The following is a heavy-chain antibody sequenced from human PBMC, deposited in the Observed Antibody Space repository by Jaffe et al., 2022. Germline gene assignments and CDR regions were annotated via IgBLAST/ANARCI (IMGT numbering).Heavy chain of an antibody. Sequence: QVQLQESGPGLVKPSETLSLTCTVSGGSISSYYWSWIRQPPGKGLEWIGYIYYSGSTNYNPSLKSRVTISVDTSKNQFSLKLSSVTAADTAVYYCARESYGSPGFDPWGQGTLVTVSS. D-gene: IGHD6-13*01. CDR2: IYYSGST. CDR1: GGSISSYY. CDR3: ARESYGSPGFDP. J-gene: IGHJ5*02. V-gene: IGHV4-59*01.